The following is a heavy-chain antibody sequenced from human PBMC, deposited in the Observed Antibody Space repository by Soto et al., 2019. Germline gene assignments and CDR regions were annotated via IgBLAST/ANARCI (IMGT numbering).Heavy chain of an antibody. J-gene: IGHJ4*02. CDR1: GFTFGSYA. CDR2: MNGGGGST. D-gene: IGHD2-21*01. CDR3: AKKSEIAVPRYYFDL. Sequence: PGGSLRLSCAASGFTFGSYAMSWVRQAPGKGLKWVSSMNGGGGSTYYAESVQGRFTISIDNSKNTLYLQMNSLRVEDTAVYYCAKKSEIAVPRYYFDLWGQGTLVTVSS. V-gene: IGHV3-23*01.